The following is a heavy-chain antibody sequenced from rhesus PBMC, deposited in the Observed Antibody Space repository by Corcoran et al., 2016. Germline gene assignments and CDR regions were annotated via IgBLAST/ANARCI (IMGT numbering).Heavy chain of an antibody. Sequence: QVQLQESGPAVVKPSETLSLTCAVSGGSISSSNWWSWIRQSPGKGLEWIGGIYGSGGSTEYNPSLKSRVTSSKDTSKNQFSLKLSSVTAADTAVYYCARRYSSGWYYYFDYWGQGVLVTVSS. J-gene: IGHJ4*01. CDR2: IYGSGGST. CDR3: ARRYSSGWYYYFDY. V-gene: IGHV4-93*01. CDR1: GGSISSSNW. D-gene: IGHD6-31*01.